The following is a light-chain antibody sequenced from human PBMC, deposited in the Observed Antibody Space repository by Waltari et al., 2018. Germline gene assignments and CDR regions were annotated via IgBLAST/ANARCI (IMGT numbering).Light chain of an antibody. Sequence: DIQMSQPPSSLSASVGDRVTITCRTSQDINFYLNWYQQRPGKAPKLLIFYTNILASGVPSRFSGSGSGTEFTLTISSLQSEDFATYYCQQGNTYVMYSFGQGTTVDIK. V-gene: IGKV1-9*01. CDR2: YTN. J-gene: IGKJ2*03. CDR3: QQGNTYVMYS. CDR1: QDINFY.